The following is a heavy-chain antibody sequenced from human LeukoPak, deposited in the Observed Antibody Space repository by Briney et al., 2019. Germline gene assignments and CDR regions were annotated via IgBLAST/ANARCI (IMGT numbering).Heavy chain of an antibody. D-gene: IGHD3-10*01. J-gene: IGHJ6*03. CDR1: GGSISSYY. CDR2: IYYSGST. V-gene: IGHV4-59*01. CDR3: AIGFGEDYYYYYMDV. Sequence: SGTLSLTCTVSGGSISSYYWSWIRQPPGKGLEWIGYIYYSGSTNYNPSLKSRVTISVDTSKNQFSLKLSSVTAADTAVYYCAIGFGEDYYYYYMDVWGKGTTVTVSS.